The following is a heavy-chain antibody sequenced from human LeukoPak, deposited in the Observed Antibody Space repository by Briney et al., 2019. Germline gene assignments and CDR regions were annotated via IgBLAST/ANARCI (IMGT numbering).Heavy chain of an antibody. V-gene: IGHV3-23*01. D-gene: IGHD2-15*01. J-gene: IGHJ4*02. CDR3: AREDGYCSGGNCYSYFDS. Sequence: GGSLRLSCAASGFTFSSYAMSWVRQAPGKGLEWVSAISGSGGSTYYADSVKGRFTITRDNTRNSLFLQMYSLRAEDTAVYFCAREDGYCSGGNCYSYFDSWGQGTLVTVSS. CDR2: ISGSGGST. CDR1: GFTFSSYA.